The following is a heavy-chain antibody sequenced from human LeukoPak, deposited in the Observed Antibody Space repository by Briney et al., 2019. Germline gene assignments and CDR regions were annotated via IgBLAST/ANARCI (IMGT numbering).Heavy chain of an antibody. CDR3: ARGYRSGYDREGFNY. Sequence: SETLSLTCTVSGDSIGRYYWSWIRQPPGKGLEWIGYTYYSGTTNYNPSLKSRVTISVDTSKNQFSLNLTSVTAADTAVYYCARGYRSGYDREGFNYWGQGTLVTVSS. V-gene: IGHV4-59*01. CDR1: GDSIGRYY. CDR2: TYYSGTT. J-gene: IGHJ4*02. D-gene: IGHD6-19*01.